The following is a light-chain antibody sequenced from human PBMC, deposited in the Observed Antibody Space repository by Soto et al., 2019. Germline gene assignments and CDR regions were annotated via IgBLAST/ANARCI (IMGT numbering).Light chain of an antibody. CDR1: QSVYNN. CDR2: GAS. Sequence: ETVLTQSPAALSLSPGERATLSCRASQSVYNNLAWYQQKPGQAPRLLIYGASTRATGIPARFSGSGSGTEFTLTISSLEPEDFAVYYCQQRQYGPPFTFGQGTRLEIK. CDR3: QQRQYGPPFT. J-gene: IGKJ5*01. V-gene: IGKV3-11*01.